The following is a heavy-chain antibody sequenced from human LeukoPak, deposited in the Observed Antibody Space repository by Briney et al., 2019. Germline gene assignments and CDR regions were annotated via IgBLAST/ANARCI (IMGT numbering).Heavy chain of an antibody. CDR1: GFTFSNYA. J-gene: IGHJ4*02. CDR3: AKGPLIEVAGTTWDY. CDR2: ISGRGSST. D-gene: IGHD6-19*01. V-gene: IGHV3-23*01. Sequence: PGGSLRLSCTASGFTFSNYAMSWVRQAPGKGPEWVSAISGRGSSTYYADSVRGRFTISRDNSKNMLYLQMNSLRAEDAAIYYCAKGPLIEVAGTTWDYWGQGTLVTVSS.